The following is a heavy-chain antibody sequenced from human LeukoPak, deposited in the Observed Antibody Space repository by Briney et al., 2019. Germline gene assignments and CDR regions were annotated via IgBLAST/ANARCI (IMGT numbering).Heavy chain of an antibody. CDR2: ISAYNGNT. CDR1: GYTFTSYG. D-gene: IGHD3-3*01. V-gene: IGHV1-18*01. CDR3: ARGTHYDFWSGSKQQAFDI. Sequence: GASVKVSCEASGYTFTSYGISWVRQAPGQGLEWMGWISAYNGNTNYAQKLQGRVTMTTDTSTSTAYMELRSLRSDDTAVYYCARGTHYDFWSGSKQQAFDIWGQGTLVTVSS. J-gene: IGHJ3*02.